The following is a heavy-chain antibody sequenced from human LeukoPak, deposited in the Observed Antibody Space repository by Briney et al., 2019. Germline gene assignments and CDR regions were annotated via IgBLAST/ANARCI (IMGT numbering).Heavy chain of an antibody. CDR3: IGTTSTFDV. D-gene: IGHD1-1*01. V-gene: IGHV4-59*01. CDR1: GASISSFY. J-gene: IGHJ3*01. CDR2: VHYTGDT. Sequence: SETLSLTCTVSGASISSFYSSWIRQPPGKGLEWIGYVHYTGDTNYDPSLKSRVSMSVDTSKNQFALRLTSVTAADAAVYYCIGTTSTFDVWGQGTVVTVS.